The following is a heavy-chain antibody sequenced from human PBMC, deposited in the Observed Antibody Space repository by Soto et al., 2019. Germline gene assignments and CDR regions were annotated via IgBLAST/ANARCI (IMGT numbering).Heavy chain of an antibody. J-gene: IGHJ4*02. CDR1: GDSINSYY. CDR2: IYYSGST. Sequence: PSETLSLTCTVSGDSINSYYWTWIRQPPGKGLEWIGYIYYSGSTNYNPSLKSRVTISVDTSKNQFSLKLSSVTAADTAVYYCARCRYSSGWYVGGYFDYWGQGTLVTVSS. CDR3: ARCRYSSGWYVGGYFDY. D-gene: IGHD6-19*01. V-gene: IGHV4-59*01.